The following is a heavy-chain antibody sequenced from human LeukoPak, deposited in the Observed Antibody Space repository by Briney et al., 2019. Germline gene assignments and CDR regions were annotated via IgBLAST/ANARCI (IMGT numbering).Heavy chain of an antibody. Sequence: EASVTVFCTASGGTFSSYAISWVRQAPGQGLEWMGGIIPIFGTANYAQKFQGRVTITADESTSTAYMELSSLRSEDTAVYYCARDPYCGGDCYYDYWGQGTLVTVSS. CDR1: GGTFSSYA. CDR3: ARDPYCGGDCYYDY. J-gene: IGHJ4*02. D-gene: IGHD2-21*02. V-gene: IGHV1-69*01. CDR2: IIPIFGTA.